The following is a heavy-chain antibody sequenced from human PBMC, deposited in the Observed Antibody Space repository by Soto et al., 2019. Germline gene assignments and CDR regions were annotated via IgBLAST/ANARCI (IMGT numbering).Heavy chain of an antibody. CDR1: GYSFTSYW. J-gene: IGHJ4*02. V-gene: IGHV5-10-1*01. CDR3: ARHFRGSSWYDY. Sequence: GESLKISCKGSGYSFTSYWISWVRQMPGKGLEWMGRIDPSDSYTNYSPSFQGHVTISADKSISTAYLQWSSLKASDTAMYYCARHFRGSSWYDYWGQGTLVTVSS. CDR2: IDPSDSYT. D-gene: IGHD6-13*01.